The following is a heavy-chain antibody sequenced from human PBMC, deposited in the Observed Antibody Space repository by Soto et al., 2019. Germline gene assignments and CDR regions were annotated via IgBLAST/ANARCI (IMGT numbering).Heavy chain of an antibody. J-gene: IGHJ1*01. CDR1: GGTFSSYA. CDR3: ARGKYCGGDCYAEYFQH. Sequence: QVQLVQSGAEVKKPGSSVKVSCKASGGTFSSYAISWVRQAPGQGLEWMGGIIPIFGTANYAQKFQGRVTITADESTSTAYMELSSLRSEDTAVYYCARGKYCGGDCYAEYFQHWGQGTLVTVSS. D-gene: IGHD2-21*02. CDR2: IIPIFGTA. V-gene: IGHV1-69*01.